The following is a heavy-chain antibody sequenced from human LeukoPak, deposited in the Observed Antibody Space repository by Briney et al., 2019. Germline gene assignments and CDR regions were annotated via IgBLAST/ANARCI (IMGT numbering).Heavy chain of an antibody. CDR3: ATWPGGWYGEDS. D-gene: IGHD6-19*01. V-gene: IGHV1-69*04. J-gene: IGHJ4*02. CDR2: IIPILGIA. CDR1: GYTFTSYD. Sequence: ASVNVSCKASGYTFTSYDINWVRQAPGQGLEWMGRIIPILGIANYAQKFQGRVTITADKSTSTAYMELSSLRSEDTAVYYCATWPGGWYGEDSWGQGTLVTVSS.